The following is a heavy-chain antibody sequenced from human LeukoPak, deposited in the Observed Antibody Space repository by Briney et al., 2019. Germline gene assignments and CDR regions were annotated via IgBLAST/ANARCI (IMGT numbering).Heavy chain of an antibody. CDR3: ISISYYDSSGYYDYFDY. Sequence: PGGSLRLSCTASGFTFGDYAMSWVRQAPGKGLEWVGFIRSKAYGGTTEYAASVKGRFTISRDDSKSIAYLQMNSLKTEDTAVYYCISISYYDSSGYYDYFDYWGQGTLVTVSS. D-gene: IGHD3-22*01. J-gene: IGHJ4*02. CDR2: IRSKAYGGTT. CDR1: GFTFGDYA. V-gene: IGHV3-49*04.